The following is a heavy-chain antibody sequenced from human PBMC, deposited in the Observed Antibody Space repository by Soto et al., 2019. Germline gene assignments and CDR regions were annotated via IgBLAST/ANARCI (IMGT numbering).Heavy chain of an antibody. Sequence: QVTLKESGPVLVKPTETLTLTCTVSGFSLSNARMGVSWIRQPPGKALEWLAHIFSNDEKSYSTSLKTRLTISNDTSKSQVVLTMTKLDPVDTATYYCARYMYSSSWWFDPWGQGTLVTVSS. CDR3: ARYMYSSSWWFDP. V-gene: IGHV2-26*01. J-gene: IGHJ5*02. D-gene: IGHD6-13*01. CDR1: GFSLSNARMG. CDR2: IFSNDEK.